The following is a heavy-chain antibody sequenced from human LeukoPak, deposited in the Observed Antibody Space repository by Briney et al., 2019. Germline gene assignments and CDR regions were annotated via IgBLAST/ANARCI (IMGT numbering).Heavy chain of an antibody. CDR1: GFTFSGSA. CDR3: TSLGYNWNGLAGYYYMDV. CDR2: IRSKANSYAT. D-gene: IGHD1-1*01. J-gene: IGHJ6*03. Sequence: GGSLKLSCAASGFTFSGSAMHWVRQASGKGLEWVGRIRSKANSYATAYAASVKGRFTISRDDSKNTAYLQMNSLKTEDTAVYYCTSLGYNWNGLAGYYYMDVWGKGTTVTISS. V-gene: IGHV3-73*01.